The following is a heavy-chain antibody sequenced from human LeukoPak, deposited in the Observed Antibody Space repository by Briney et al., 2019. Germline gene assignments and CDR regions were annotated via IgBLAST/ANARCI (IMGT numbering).Heavy chain of an antibody. Sequence: SGGSLRLSCAASGFTFSSYGMHRVRQAPGKGLEWVAVISYDGSNKYYADSVKGRFTISRDNSKNTLYLQMNSLRAEDTAVYYCAKDALAYCSSTSCYEGSAVDPWGQGTLVTVSS. CDR3: AKDALAYCSSTSCYEGSAVDP. CDR1: GFTFSSYG. V-gene: IGHV3-30*18. J-gene: IGHJ5*02. D-gene: IGHD2-2*01. CDR2: ISYDGSNK.